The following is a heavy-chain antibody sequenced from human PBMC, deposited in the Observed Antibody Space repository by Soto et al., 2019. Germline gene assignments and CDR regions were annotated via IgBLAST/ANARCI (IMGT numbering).Heavy chain of an antibody. D-gene: IGHD6-19*01. CDR2: INHSGST. CDR3: ARRSIAVAHYFDY. J-gene: IGHJ4*02. Sequence: SETLSLTCAVYGGSFSGYYWSWIRQPPGKGLEWIGEINHSGSTNYNPSLKSRVTISVDTSKNQFPLKLSSVTAADTAVYYCARRSIAVAHYFDYWGQGTLVTVSS. V-gene: IGHV4-34*01. CDR1: GGSFSGYY.